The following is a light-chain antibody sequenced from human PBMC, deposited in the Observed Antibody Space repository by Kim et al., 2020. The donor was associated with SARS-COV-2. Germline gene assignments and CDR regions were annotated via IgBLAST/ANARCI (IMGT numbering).Light chain of an antibody. J-gene: IGLJ3*02. V-gene: IGLV1-40*01. CDR1: NSNIGAGSD. CDR2: GNK. Sequence: QWVTISCTGTNSNIGAGSDVLWYQQFPGTAPRLLIFGNKNRPSGVPDRFSGSNSGTSASLAITGLQAEDEAEYYCQSYDNSLRGVVFGGGTQLTVL. CDR3: QSYDNSLRGVV.